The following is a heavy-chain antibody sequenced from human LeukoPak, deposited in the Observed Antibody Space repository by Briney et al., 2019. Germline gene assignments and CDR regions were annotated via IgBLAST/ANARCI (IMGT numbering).Heavy chain of an antibody. CDR2: VYPGDSHT. D-gene: IGHD6-13*01. J-gene: IGHJ5*02. V-gene: IGHV5-51*01. CDR1: GYTFISYW. Sequence: ESLKISCHGSGYTFISYWSGWVRQMPRKGLEGMGIVYPGDSHTRYSPSFQGQVTISADKSISTIYLQWSSLKASDTAMYYCAITGGGYSSSSYNWFDPWGQGTLVTVSS. CDR3: AITGGGYSSSSYNWFDP.